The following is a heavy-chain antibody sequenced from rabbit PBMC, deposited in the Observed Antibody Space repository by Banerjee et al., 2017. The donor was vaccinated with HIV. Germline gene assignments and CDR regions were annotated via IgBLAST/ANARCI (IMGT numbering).Heavy chain of an antibody. D-gene: IGHD6-1*01. Sequence: QEQLVESGGGLVKPEGSLKLSCKASGFDFSSYGVSWVRQAPGKGLEWIACIDAGSNDNTYYANWAKGRLTISKTSSTTVTLQMTSLTAADTATYFCASSVGYGYASFGLWGPGTLVTVS. CDR2: IDAGSNDNT. CDR1: GFDFSSYG. V-gene: IGHV1S45*01. CDR3: ASSVGYGYASFGL. J-gene: IGHJ4*01.